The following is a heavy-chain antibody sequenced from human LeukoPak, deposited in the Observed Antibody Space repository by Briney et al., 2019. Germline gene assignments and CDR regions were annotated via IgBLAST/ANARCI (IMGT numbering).Heavy chain of an antibody. CDR3: AKDQSVPRY. V-gene: IGHV3-74*01. D-gene: IGHD2-2*01. CDR1: GFTFSSYW. CDR2: ISPDGSTT. Sequence: GGSLRLSCAASGFTFSSYWMHWVRQAPGKGLVWVSRISPDGSTTGHADSVKGRSTISRDNSKNTLYLQMNSLRAEDTAVYYCAKDQSVPRYWGQGTLVTVSS. J-gene: IGHJ4*02.